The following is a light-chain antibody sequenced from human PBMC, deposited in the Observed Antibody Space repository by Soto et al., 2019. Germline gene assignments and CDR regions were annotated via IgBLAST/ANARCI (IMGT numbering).Light chain of an antibody. CDR3: QQSYSSPIT. Sequence: DIQMTQSPASLSASVRDRVTLTCRASQSISSYLNWYQQKPGKAPKLLIYAASSLQSGVPSRFSGSGSGTDFTLTIASLQPEDFATYYCQQSYSSPITFGQGTRLEIK. V-gene: IGKV1-39*01. CDR2: AAS. CDR1: QSISSY. J-gene: IGKJ5*01.